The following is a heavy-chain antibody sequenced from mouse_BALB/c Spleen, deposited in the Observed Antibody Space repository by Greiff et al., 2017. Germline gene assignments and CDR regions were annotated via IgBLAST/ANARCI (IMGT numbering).Heavy chain of an antibody. Sequence: QVQLQQSGAELVRPGVSVKISCKGSGYTFTDYAMHWVKQSHAKSLEWIGVISTYYGDASYNQKFKGKATMTVDKSSSTAYMELARLTSEDSAIYYCARATTVDYFDYWGQGTTRTVSS. CDR1: GYTFTDYA. CDR2: ISTYYGDA. D-gene: IGHD1-1*01. CDR3: ARATTVDYFDY. V-gene: IGHV1S137*01. J-gene: IGHJ2*01.